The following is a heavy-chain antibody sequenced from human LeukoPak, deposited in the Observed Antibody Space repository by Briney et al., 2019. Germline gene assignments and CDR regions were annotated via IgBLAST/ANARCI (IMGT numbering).Heavy chain of an antibody. V-gene: IGHV3-7*05. CDR1: GFSFSAYW. Sequence: PGGSLRLSCAASGFSFSAYWMSWVRQAPGKGLEGLANINRDGSEQYYVDSVKGRFTISRDNAMNSLYLQMNSLRAEDTAVYYCARNGPREGWFDPWGQGTLVTVSS. J-gene: IGHJ5*02. D-gene: IGHD2-8*01. CDR2: INRDGSEQ. CDR3: ARNGPREGWFDP.